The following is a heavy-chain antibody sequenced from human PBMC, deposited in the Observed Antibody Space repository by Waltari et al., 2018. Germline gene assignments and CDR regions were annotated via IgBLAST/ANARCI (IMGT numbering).Heavy chain of an antibody. Sequence: QVQLQESGPGLVKPSETLSLTCTVSGGPISRYYWSWIRQPPGKGLEWIGYIYYSGSTNYNPSLKSRVTISVDTSKNQFSLKLSSVTAADTAVYYCARATSAAFDIWGQGTMVTVSS. CDR1: GGPISRYY. V-gene: IGHV4-59*01. D-gene: IGHD3-16*01. CDR2: IYYSGST. CDR3: ARATSAAFDI. J-gene: IGHJ3*02.